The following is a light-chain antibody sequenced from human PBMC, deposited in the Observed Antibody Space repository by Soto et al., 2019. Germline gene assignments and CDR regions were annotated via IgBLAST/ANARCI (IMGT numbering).Light chain of an antibody. CDR1: QSISSW. J-gene: IGKJ1*01. V-gene: IGKV1-5*01. CDR2: DAT. Sequence: DVQMTESPSTLSASVGDRVTITCRASQSISSWLAWYQHKPGKAPKRLISDATSLASGVPSRFSGRGSDTEFTLTISSLQPDAFATYYCQQYNSYSFGQGTKVDIK. CDR3: QQYNSYS.